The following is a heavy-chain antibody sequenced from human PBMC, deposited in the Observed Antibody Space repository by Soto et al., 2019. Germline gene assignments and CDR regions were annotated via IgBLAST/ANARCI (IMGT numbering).Heavy chain of an antibody. CDR1: GYTFTSYY. D-gene: IGHD1-7*01. V-gene: IGHV1-46*01. J-gene: IGHJ4*02. CDR2: INPSGGST. CDR3: ARDRTITGTSNEFDY. Sequence: SVKVSCKASGYTFTSYYMHWVRQAPGQGLEWMGIINPSGGSTSYAQKFQGRVTMTRDTSTSTVYMELSSLRSEDTAVYYCARDRTITGTSNEFDYWGQGTLVTVSS.